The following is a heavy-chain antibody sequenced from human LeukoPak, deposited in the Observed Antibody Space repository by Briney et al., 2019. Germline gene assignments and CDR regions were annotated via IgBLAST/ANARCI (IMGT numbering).Heavy chain of an antibody. Sequence: GESLKISCKGSGYSFTSYWIGWVRQIPGKGLEWMGIIYPGVSDTRYSPCFQGQVTISADKSISNAYLQWSSLKASDTAMYYCARLQLYYYDSSGYYSPLDYWGQGTLVTVSS. J-gene: IGHJ4*02. CDR2: IYPGVSDT. CDR3: ARLQLYYYDSSGYYSPLDY. V-gene: IGHV5-51*01. D-gene: IGHD3-22*01. CDR1: GYSFTSYW.